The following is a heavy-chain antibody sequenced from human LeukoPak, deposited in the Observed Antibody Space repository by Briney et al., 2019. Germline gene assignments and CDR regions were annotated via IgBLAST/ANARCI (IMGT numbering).Heavy chain of an antibody. CDR2: IYYSGST. D-gene: IGHD4-17*01. CDR1: GGSISGYY. J-gene: IGHJ4*02. V-gene: IGHV4-59*01. Sequence: PSETLSFTCTVSGGSISGYYWSWIRQPPGKGLEWIGYIYYSGSTNYNPSLKSRVTISVDTSKNQFSLKLSSVTAADTAVYYCARLPTHWGQGTLVTVSS. CDR3: ARLPTH.